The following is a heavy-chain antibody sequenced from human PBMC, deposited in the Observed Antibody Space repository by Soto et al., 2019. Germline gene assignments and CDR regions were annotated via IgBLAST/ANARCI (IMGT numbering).Heavy chain of an antibody. D-gene: IGHD1-26*01. Sequence: QVQLVQSGAEVKKPESSVKVSCKASGGTFSSYAISWVRQAPGQGLEWMGGIIPIFGTANYAQKFQGRVTITADESTSTAYMELSSLRSEDTAVYYCARDGGSYYVRYYYGMDVWGQGTTVTVSS. CDR3: ARDGGSYYVRYYYGMDV. J-gene: IGHJ6*02. CDR2: IIPIFGTA. CDR1: GGTFSSYA. V-gene: IGHV1-69*01.